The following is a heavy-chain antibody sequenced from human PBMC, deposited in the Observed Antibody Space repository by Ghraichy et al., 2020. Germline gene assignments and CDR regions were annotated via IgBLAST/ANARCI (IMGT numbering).Heavy chain of an antibody. Sequence: SETLSLTCTVSGGSISSGDYYWSWIRQPPGKGLEWIGYIYYSGSTYYNPSLKSRVTISVDTSKNQFSLKLSSVTAADTAVYYCATEPIAAGRFDIWGQGTMVTVSS. V-gene: IGHV4-30-4*01. CDR2: IYYSGST. D-gene: IGHD6-13*01. J-gene: IGHJ3*02. CDR1: GGSISSGDYY. CDR3: ATEPIAAGRFDI.